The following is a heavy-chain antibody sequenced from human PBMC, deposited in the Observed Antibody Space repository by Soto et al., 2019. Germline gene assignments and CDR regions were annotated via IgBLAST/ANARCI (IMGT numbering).Heavy chain of an antibody. Sequence: ASVKLSWKASGYTFTNYAMHWVRQAPGQRLEWMGWINAGNGNTKYSQKFQGRVTITRDTSASTAYMELSSLRSEDTAVYYCARGGQQLVNDYWGQGTLVTVSS. V-gene: IGHV1-3*01. CDR1: GYTFTNYA. CDR2: INAGNGNT. J-gene: IGHJ4*02. CDR3: ARGGQQLVNDY. D-gene: IGHD6-13*01.